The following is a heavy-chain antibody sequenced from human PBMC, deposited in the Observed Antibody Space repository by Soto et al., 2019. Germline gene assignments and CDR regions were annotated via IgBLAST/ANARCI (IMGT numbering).Heavy chain of an antibody. D-gene: IGHD6-19*01. Sequence: QVQLVQSGAEVKKPGASVKVSCKASGYTFTSYDINWVRQATGQGLERLEWMNPNSGNTGYAQKFQGRVTMNRNTSIITAYMELSSLRSEDTAVYYCAGGPHRQWLDLNYMYVWGKGTTVTVSS. J-gene: IGHJ6*03. V-gene: IGHV1-8*01. CDR1: GYTFTSYD. CDR2: MNPNSGNT. CDR3: AGGPHRQWLDLNYMYV.